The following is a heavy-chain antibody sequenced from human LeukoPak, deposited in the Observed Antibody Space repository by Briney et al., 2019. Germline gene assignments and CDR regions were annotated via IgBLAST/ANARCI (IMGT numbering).Heavy chain of an antibody. V-gene: IGHV3-33*06. J-gene: IGHJ4*02. CDR3: AKDRVLYCSSTSCPLGFDY. CDR2: IWYDGSNK. CDR1: GFTFSSYG. Sequence: GGSLRLSCAASGFTFSSYGMHWVRQAPGKGLEWVAVIWYDGSNKYYADSVKGRFTISRDNSKNTLYLQMNSLRAEDTAVYYCAKDRVLYCSSTSCPLGFDYWGRGTLVTVSS. D-gene: IGHD2-2*01.